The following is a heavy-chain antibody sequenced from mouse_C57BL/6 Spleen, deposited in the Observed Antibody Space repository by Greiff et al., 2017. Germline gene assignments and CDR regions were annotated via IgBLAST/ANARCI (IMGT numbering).Heavy chain of an antibody. CDR2: ILPGSGST. CDR1: GYTFTGYW. V-gene: IGHV1-9*01. CDR3: ARPPTVVARGFDG. J-gene: IGHJ1*03. D-gene: IGHD1-1*01. Sequence: QVQLKQSGAELMKPGASVKLSCKATGYTFTGYWIEWVKQRPGHGLEWIGEILPGSGSTNYNEKFKGKATFTADTTSNTAYMQLSSLTTEDSASYYCARPPTVVARGFDGWGTGTTVTVSA.